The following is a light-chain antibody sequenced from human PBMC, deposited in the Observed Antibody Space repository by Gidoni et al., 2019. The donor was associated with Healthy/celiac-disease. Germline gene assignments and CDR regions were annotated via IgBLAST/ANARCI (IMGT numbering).Light chain of an antibody. CDR3: QQYDNLIT. Sequence: DIHMTQSPSSLSASVRDRVTITCQASQDISNYLNWYQQKPGKAPKLLIYDASNLETGVPSRFSGSGSVTDFTFTISSLQPEDIATYYCQQYDNLITFGPGTKVDIK. CDR1: QDISNY. V-gene: IGKV1-33*01. CDR2: DAS. J-gene: IGKJ3*01.